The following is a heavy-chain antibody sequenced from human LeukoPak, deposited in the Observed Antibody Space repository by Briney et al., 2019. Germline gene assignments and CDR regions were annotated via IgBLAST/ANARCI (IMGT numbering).Heavy chain of an antibody. V-gene: IGHV4-61*02. J-gene: IGHJ3*02. CDR3: ARERYYYGSGSYIDI. CDR2: IYTSGST. CDR1: GGSISSSSYY. Sequence: NPSETLSLTCTVSGGSISSSSYYWGWIRQPPGKGLEWIGRIYTSGSTNYNPSLKSRVTISVDTSKNQFSLKLSSVTAADTAVYYCARERYYYGSGSYIDIWGQGTMVTVSS. D-gene: IGHD3-10*01.